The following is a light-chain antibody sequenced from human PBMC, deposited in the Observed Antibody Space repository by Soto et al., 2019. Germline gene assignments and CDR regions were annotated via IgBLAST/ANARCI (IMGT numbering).Light chain of an antibody. CDR2: SSN. CDR1: SSNSGSNY. Sequence: SELTQPPSASGTPGQRVASSGSGNSSNSGSNYVYRYQQLPGTAPKLLIYSSNQRPAGVPDRFSGSKSGTSASLAISGLRSEDEADYYCAAWDDSLRVVFGGGTKVTV. J-gene: IGLJ2*01. CDR3: AAWDDSLRVV. V-gene: IGLV1-47*02.